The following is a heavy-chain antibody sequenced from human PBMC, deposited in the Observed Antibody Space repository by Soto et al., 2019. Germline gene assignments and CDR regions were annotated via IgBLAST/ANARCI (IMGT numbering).Heavy chain of an antibody. Sequence: QITLKESGPTLVKPTQTLTLTCTFSGFSLSTSGVGVGWVRQPPGKALEWLALIYWDDDKRYSPSLKSRLTITKDTSKNQVVLTMTNMDAVDTATYHCTHSIDTAMALEYWGQGTLVTVSS. J-gene: IGHJ4*02. CDR1: GFSLSTSGVG. V-gene: IGHV2-5*02. CDR3: THSIDTAMALEY. D-gene: IGHD5-18*01. CDR2: IYWDDDK.